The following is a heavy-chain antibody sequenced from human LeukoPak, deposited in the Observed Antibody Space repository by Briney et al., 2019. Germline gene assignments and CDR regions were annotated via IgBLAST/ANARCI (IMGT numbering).Heavy chain of an antibody. CDR2: ISGSGGST. Sequence: GGSLRLSRAASGFTFSSYAMSWVRQAPGKGLEWVSAISGSGGSTYYADSVKGRFTISRDNSKNTLYLQMNSLRAEDTAVYYCAKDPSYYYDSSGYLPSYYFDYWGQGTLVTVSS. J-gene: IGHJ4*02. V-gene: IGHV3-23*01. CDR1: GFTFSSYA. D-gene: IGHD3-22*01. CDR3: AKDPSYYYDSSGYLPSYYFDY.